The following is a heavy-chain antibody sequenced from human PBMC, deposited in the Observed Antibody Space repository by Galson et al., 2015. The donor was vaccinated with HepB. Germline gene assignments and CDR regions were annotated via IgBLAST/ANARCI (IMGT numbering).Heavy chain of an antibody. J-gene: IGHJ4*02. CDR3: AKDLGDSLAARWDY. D-gene: IGHD6-6*01. CDR2: ITGSSIGT. V-gene: IGHV3-23*01. Sequence: SLRLSCAASGFMFSSRAMSWVRQAPGKGLEWVSTITGSSIGTFYADSVKGRLTISRDNSKNTVYLHMNSLGADDTAVYYCAKDLGDSLAARWDYWGQGILVTVSS. CDR1: GFMFSSRA.